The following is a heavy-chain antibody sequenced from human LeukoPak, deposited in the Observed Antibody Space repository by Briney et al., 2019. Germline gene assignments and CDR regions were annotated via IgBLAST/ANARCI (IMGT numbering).Heavy chain of an antibody. CDR3: TTTTVFYYYYGMDV. Sequence: GGSLRLSCAASGFTFSGSAMPWVRQASGKGLEWVGRIRSKANSYATAYAASVKGRFTISRDDSKNTAYLQMNSLKTEDTAVYYCTTTTVFYYYYGMDVWGQGTTVTVSS. CDR1: GFTFSGSA. D-gene: IGHD4-11*01. J-gene: IGHJ6*02. CDR2: IRSKANSYAT. V-gene: IGHV3-73*01.